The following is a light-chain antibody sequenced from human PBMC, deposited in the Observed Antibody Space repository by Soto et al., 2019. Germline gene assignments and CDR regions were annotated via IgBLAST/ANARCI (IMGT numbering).Light chain of an antibody. CDR3: QQYATSRRT. CDR2: GAS. CDR1: QSVSSSY. J-gene: IGKJ1*01. Sequence: IVMTQSPGTLSLSPGERATLSCRASQSVSSSYLAWYQQKPGQPPRLLIYGASSRAAGIPDRFSGSGSGTDFTLTINGLEPEDFAVYYCQQYATSRRTFGPGTKVDI. V-gene: IGKV3-20*01.